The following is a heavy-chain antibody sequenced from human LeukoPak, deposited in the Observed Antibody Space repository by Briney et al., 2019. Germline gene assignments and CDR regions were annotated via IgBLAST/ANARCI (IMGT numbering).Heavy chain of an antibody. V-gene: IGHV3-9*01. Sequence: GGSLRLSCAASGFTFDDYAMHWVRQAPGKGLEWVSGISWNSGSIGYADSVKGRFTISRDNAKNSLYLQMNSLRAEDTALYYCAKAPTAALDGDAFDIWGQGTMVTVSS. CDR1: GFTFDDYA. J-gene: IGHJ3*02. CDR3: AKAPTAALDGDAFDI. CDR2: ISWNSGSI. D-gene: IGHD6-25*01.